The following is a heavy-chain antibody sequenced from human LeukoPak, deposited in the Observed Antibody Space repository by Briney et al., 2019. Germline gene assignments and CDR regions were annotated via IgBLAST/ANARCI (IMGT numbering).Heavy chain of an antibody. V-gene: IGHV3-21*01. CDR2: ISAGGDFV. D-gene: IGHD3-10*01. CDR3: ARSGRGVDSFYFYVDV. CDR1: GFPFSTHS. Sequence: GGSLRLSCAASGFPFSTHSLNWVRQAPGKGLEWVSSISAGGDFVYYGDSVKGRFTISRDNAKNSLYLQMNSLRAEDTAVYYCARSGRGVDSFYFYVDVWGKGTTVTVSS. J-gene: IGHJ6*03.